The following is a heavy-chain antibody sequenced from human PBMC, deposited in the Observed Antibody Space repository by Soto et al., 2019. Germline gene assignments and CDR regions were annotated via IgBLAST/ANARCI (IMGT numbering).Heavy chain of an antibody. J-gene: IGHJ4*02. CDR3: VLSSGYSTGDDFDY. V-gene: IGHV3-23*01. D-gene: IGHD3-22*01. Sequence: PGGSLRLSCAASGFTFSSYAMSWVRQAPGKGLEWVSAISGSGGSTYYADSVKGRFTISRDNSKNTLYLQMNSLRAEDTAVYYCVLSSGYSTGDDFDYWGQGTLVTVSS. CDR2: ISGSGGST. CDR1: GFTFSSYA.